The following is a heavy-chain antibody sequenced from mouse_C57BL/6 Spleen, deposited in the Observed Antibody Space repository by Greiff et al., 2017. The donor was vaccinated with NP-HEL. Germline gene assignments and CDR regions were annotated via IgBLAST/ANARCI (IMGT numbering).Heavy chain of an antibody. Sequence: VQLKESGPGLVKPSQSLSLTCSVTGYSFTSGYYWNWIRQFPGNILEWMGYISYDGSTNYNPSLPHLISLTRDTSKNQFFLKLNSVTTEDTATYYCAREDTTVGNFDVWGTGTTVTVSA. J-gene: IGHJ1*03. CDR1: GYSFTSGYY. V-gene: IGHV3-6*01. CDR3: AREDTTVGNFDV. CDR2: ISYDGST. D-gene: IGHD1-1*01.